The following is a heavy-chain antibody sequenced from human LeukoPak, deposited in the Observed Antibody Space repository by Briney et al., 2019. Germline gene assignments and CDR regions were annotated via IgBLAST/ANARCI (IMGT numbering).Heavy chain of an antibody. CDR3: ARDEYDILTGYPGDY. CDR1: GFTVSSNY. Sequence: GGSLRLSCAASGFTVSSNYMSWVRQAPGKGLEWVPVIYSGGSTYYADSVKGRFTISRDNSKNTLYLQMNGLRAEDTAVYYCARDEYDILTGYPGDYWGQGTLVTVSS. D-gene: IGHD3-9*01. J-gene: IGHJ4*02. V-gene: IGHV3-66*01. CDR2: IYSGGST.